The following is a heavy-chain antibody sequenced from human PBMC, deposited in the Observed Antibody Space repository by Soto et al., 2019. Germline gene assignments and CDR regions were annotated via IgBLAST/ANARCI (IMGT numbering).Heavy chain of an antibody. CDR3: ARGGDVNYHPGMDV. Sequence: QVQLVQSGGEVKKPGASVKLSCTASGYTFTSYGISWVRQAPGQGLEWMGWISAYNGKTNYAQNGQGRVTMTTDNSTRTAYMDLRSLRSDDTAVYYCARGGDVNYHPGMDVWGQGTTVTVSS. V-gene: IGHV1-18*01. CDR1: GYTFTSYG. J-gene: IGHJ6*02. D-gene: IGHD5-12*01. CDR2: ISAYNGKT.